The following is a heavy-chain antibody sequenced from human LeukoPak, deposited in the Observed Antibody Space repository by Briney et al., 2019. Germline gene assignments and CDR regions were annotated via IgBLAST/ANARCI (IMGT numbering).Heavy chain of an antibody. J-gene: IGHJ6*03. Sequence: GGSLRLSCAASGFTFSNYDMHWVRQTTGKALEWVSAIDTAGGTYYPGSVKGRFTISRENSKNSLYLQMDTLRAEDTAVYFCVRELMEPGRYYYMDAWGKGTTVTVSS. CDR3: VRELMEPGRYYYMDA. CDR2: IDTAGGT. D-gene: IGHD2-8*01. V-gene: IGHV3-13*01. CDR1: GFTFSNYD.